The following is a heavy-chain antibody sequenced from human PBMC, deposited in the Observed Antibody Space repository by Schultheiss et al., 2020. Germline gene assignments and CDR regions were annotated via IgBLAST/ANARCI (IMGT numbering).Heavy chain of an antibody. CDR2: IYTSGST. D-gene: IGHD3-3*01. CDR1: GGSISSYY. CDR3: ARDMNDFWSGYDAFDI. V-gene: IGHV4-4*07. Sequence: SETLSITCTVSGGSISSYYWSWIRQPAGKGLEWIGRIYTSGSTNYNPSLKSRVTMSVDTSKNQFSLKLSSVTAADTAVYYCARDMNDFWSGYDAFDIWGQGTMVTVSS. J-gene: IGHJ3*02.